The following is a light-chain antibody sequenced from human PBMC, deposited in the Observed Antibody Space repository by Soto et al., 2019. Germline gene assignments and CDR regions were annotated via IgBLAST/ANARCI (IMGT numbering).Light chain of an antibody. Sequence: EILLTQSPATLSLAPGDTATLSCRASRSVGRFVAWYQHKPGQAPRLLIYSASERATGIPDRFTGGGYGTDFTPTISGQKPADFGIYYCQQRTHRTPPTFGGGTRVEIK. V-gene: IGKV3-11*01. CDR3: QQRTHRTPPT. CDR1: RSVGRF. CDR2: SAS. J-gene: IGKJ4*01.